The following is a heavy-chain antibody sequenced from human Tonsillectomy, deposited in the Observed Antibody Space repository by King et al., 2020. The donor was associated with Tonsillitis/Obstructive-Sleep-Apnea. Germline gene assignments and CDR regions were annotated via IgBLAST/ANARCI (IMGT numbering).Heavy chain of an antibody. CDR1: GFSLSTSGVG. D-gene: IGHD3-16*01. Sequence: TLKESGPTLVKPTQTLTLTCNFSGFSLSTSGVGVGWIRQPPGKALEWLALIYWDDDKRYCPSLKSRLTITKDTSKNQVVLTMTNMDPVDTATYYCAHIFDYFSWSYCQPSFDFWGQETLVTVSS. V-gene: IGHV2-5*02. CDR3: AHIFDYFSWSYCQPSFDF. CDR2: IYWDDDK. J-gene: IGHJ4*02.